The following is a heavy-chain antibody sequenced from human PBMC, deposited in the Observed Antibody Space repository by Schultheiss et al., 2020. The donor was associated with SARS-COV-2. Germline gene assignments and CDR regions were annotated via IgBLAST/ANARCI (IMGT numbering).Heavy chain of an antibody. J-gene: IGHJ6*02. CDR3: ARDEEHYYYGMDV. D-gene: IGHD1-26*01. V-gene: IGHV1-3*01. CDR2: INAGNGNT. Sequence: ASVKVSCKASGYTFTNYAMHWVRQAPGQRLEWMGWINAGNGNTKYSQKFQGRVTITADKSTSTAYMELSSLRSEDTAVYYCARDEEHYYYGMDVWGQGTTVTVSS. CDR1: GYTFTNYA.